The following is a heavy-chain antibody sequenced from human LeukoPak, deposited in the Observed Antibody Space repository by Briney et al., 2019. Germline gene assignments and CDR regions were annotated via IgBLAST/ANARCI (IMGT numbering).Heavy chain of an antibody. V-gene: IGHV3-9*01. Sequence: GRSLRLSCAASGFTFDGYAMHWVRQAPGKGLEWVSGISWNSGSIGYADSVKGRFTISRDNAKNSLYLQMNSLRAEDTALYYCAKDRYSSSWYPDYWGQGTLVTVSS. CDR1: GFTFDGYA. J-gene: IGHJ4*02. CDR3: AKDRYSSSWYPDY. CDR2: ISWNSGSI. D-gene: IGHD6-13*01.